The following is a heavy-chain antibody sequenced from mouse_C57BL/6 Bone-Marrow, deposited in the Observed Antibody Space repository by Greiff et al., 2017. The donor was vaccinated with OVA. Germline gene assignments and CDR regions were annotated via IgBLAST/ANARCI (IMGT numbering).Heavy chain of an antibody. CDR3: AKGGLGYFDV. Sequence: QVQLKESGAELARPGASVKLSCKASGYTFTSYGISWVKQRTGQGLEWIGEIYPRSGNTYYNEKFKGKATLTADKSSSTAYMELRSLTSEDSAVYFCAKGGLGYFDVWGTGTTVTVSS. J-gene: IGHJ1*03. V-gene: IGHV1-81*01. CDR2: IYPRSGNT. CDR1: GYTFTSYG. D-gene: IGHD3-3*01.